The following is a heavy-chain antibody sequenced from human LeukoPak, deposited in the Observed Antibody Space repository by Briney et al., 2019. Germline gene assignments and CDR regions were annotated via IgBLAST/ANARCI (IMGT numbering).Heavy chain of an antibody. D-gene: IGHD3-22*01. J-gene: IGHJ3*02. Sequence: SVKVSCKASGGTFSNYAISWVRQAPGQGLEWMGEIIPILGGPNYAQKFQGRVTITADKFTSTAYMELSSLRSEDTAIYYCARGRYYDSSGSKDAFDIWGQGTMVSVYS. CDR3: ARGRYYDSSGSKDAFDI. CDR2: IIPILGGP. V-gene: IGHV1-69*10. CDR1: GGTFSNYA.